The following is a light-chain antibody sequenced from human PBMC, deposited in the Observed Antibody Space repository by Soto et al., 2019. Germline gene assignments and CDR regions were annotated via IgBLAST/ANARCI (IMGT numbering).Light chain of an antibody. CDR2: VAS. V-gene: IGKV1-27*01. Sequence: DIQMTQSPSSLSASVGDRVTITCRASRGVSNYLAWYQQQPGKVPKLLIYVASTLQSGVPSRFSGSGSGTDFTLTISNLQPEDVATYYCLKYNSAPWTFGQGTKVEIK. CDR1: RGVSNY. CDR3: LKYNSAPWT. J-gene: IGKJ1*01.